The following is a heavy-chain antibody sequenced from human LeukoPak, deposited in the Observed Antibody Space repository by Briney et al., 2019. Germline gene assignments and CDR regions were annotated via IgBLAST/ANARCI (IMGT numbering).Heavy chain of an antibody. CDR3: AREIAAAGRNYYYYMDV. Sequence: PGGSLRLSCAASGFTVSSNYMSWVRQALGKGLEWVSVIYSGGSTYYTDSVKGRFTISRDNSKNTLYLQMNSLRAEDTAVYYCAREIAAAGRNYYYYMDVWGKGTTVTVSS. J-gene: IGHJ6*03. CDR1: GFTVSSNY. D-gene: IGHD6-13*01. CDR2: IYSGGST. V-gene: IGHV3-53*01.